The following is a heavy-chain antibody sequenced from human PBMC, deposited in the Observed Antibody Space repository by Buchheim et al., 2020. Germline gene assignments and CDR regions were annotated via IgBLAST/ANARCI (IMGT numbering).Heavy chain of an antibody. CDR3: AREGDDFWSGYYTDYYYGMDV. D-gene: IGHD3-3*01. Sequence: QMQLVESGGGVVQPGRSLRLSCAASGFTFSSYGMHWVRQAPGKGLEWVAVIWYDGSNKYYADSVKGRFTISRDNSKNTLYLQMNSLRAEDTAVYYCAREGDDFWSGYYTDYYYGMDVWGQGTT. J-gene: IGHJ6*02. CDR1: GFTFSSYG. V-gene: IGHV3-33*01. CDR2: IWYDGSNK.